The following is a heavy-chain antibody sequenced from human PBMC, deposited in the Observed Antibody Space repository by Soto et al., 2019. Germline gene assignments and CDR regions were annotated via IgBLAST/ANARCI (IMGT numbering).Heavy chain of an antibody. CDR3: ATDRRSRLHNPRV. CDR2: IKTEADGGTT. Sequence: GGSLRLSCEGSGLTFSTAYMSWVRQAPGKGLEWVGRIKTEADGGTTEYAAPVKGRFNISRDDSKNTLYVEMSSLKTEDTAVYYCATDRRSRLHNPRVWGRGTLVTVSS. CDR1: GLTFSTAY. J-gene: IGHJ1*01. D-gene: IGHD4-4*01. V-gene: IGHV3-15*01.